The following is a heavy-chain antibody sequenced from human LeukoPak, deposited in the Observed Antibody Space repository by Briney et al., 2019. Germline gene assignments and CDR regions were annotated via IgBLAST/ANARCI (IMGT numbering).Heavy chain of an antibody. CDR2: IWHDASHT. V-gene: IGHV3-33*01. J-gene: IGHJ4*02. D-gene: IGHD3-10*01. Sequence: PGGSLRLSCAASGFSFSTYAMHWVRQAPGKGLEWVALIWHDASHTFYTDSVKGRFTISRDNSKNTVYLQMNSLGGEDTAVYYCGREIFGSGGYPDYWGQGTLVTVSS. CDR3: GREIFGSGGYPDY. CDR1: GFSFSTYA.